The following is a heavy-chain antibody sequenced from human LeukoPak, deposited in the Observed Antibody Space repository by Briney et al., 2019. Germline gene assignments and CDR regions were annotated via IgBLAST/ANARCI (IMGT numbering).Heavy chain of an antibody. V-gene: IGHV3-53*04. J-gene: IGHJ4*02. CDR2: MYSGGST. D-gene: IGHD3-10*01. CDR1: GFTLSSNY. CDR3: ARSIYYGSASYPFDY. Sequence: GGSLRLSCAASGFTLSSNYMSWVRQARGKGVEWVSVMYSGGSTYYSDSVKGRVNISRHNSNHTLYLQMNSLTAEDTAVYYCARSIYYGSASYPFDYWGQGTLVTVSS.